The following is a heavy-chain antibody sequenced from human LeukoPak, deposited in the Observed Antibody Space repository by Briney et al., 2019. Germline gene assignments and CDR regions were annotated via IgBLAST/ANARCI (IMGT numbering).Heavy chain of an antibody. CDR1: GFTFSSYD. CDR3: ARAGYSSTWYSRYFDL. Sequence: GGSLRLSCAASGFTFSSYDMHWVRQATGKGLEWVSGIGTAGDIYYQGSVKGRFTISRENAKNSLYLQVNNLETGGTAGDYFARAGYSSTWYSRYFDLWGRGTLVTVSS. CDR2: IGTAGDI. V-gene: IGHV3-13*01. J-gene: IGHJ2*01. D-gene: IGHD6-13*01.